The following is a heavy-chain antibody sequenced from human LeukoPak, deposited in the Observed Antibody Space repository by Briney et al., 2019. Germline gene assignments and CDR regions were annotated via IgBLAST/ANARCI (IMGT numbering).Heavy chain of an antibody. CDR3: AKSRSMISTSCYNY. V-gene: IGHV3-23*01. CDR1: GFTFSAYA. Sequence: GGSLGLSCAASGFTFSAYAMNWVRQAPGKGLEWVSSITGSDDSTYYADSVKDRFTISRDDSKNTLFLQMNSLRAEDTAVYYCAKSRSMISTSCYNYWGQGTLVTVSS. CDR2: ITGSDDST. D-gene: IGHD2-2*02. J-gene: IGHJ4*02.